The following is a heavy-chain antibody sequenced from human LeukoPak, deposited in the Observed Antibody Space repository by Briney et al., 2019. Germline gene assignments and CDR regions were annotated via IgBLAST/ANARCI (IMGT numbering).Heavy chain of an antibody. V-gene: IGHV3-48*04. CDR1: GFTLSGYN. CDR2: ITSSSSTI. D-gene: IGHD2/OR15-2a*01. CDR3: ARELLYVYGMDV. J-gene: IGHJ6*02. Sequence: GGSLRLSCAASGFTLSGYNMNWVRQAPGKGLEWVSYITSSSSTIYYADSVKGRFTISRDNAKNSLYLQVTSLRAEDTAVYYCARELLYVYGMDVWGQGTTVTVSS.